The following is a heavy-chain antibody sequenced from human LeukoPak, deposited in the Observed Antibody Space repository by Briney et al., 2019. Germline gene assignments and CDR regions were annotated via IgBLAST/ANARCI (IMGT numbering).Heavy chain of an antibody. Sequence: PGGSLRLSCAASGFIFSNSWMSWVRQAPGKGLEWVANIKGDGSDKFYVGSVKGRFTISRDNANNFLFLQMNSLRVEDTAVYYCARDLRSSSSYDPLDYWGQGTLVTVSS. J-gene: IGHJ4*02. V-gene: IGHV3-7*01. CDR1: GFIFSNSW. CDR2: IKGDGSDK. CDR3: ARDLRSSSSYDPLDY. D-gene: IGHD2-2*01.